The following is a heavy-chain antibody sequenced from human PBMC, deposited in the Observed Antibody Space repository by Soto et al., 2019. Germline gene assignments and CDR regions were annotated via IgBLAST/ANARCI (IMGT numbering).Heavy chain of an antibody. J-gene: IGHJ6*02. Sequence: ASVKVSCKASGFTFTSSAVQWVRQARGQRLEWIGWILVGSGNTNYAQKFQERVTITRDMSTSTAYMELSSLRSEDTAVYYCAAGSRTVTDYGMDVWGQGTTVTVSS. CDR3: AAGSRTVTDYGMDV. D-gene: IGHD4-4*01. CDR1: GFTFTSSA. CDR2: ILVGSGNT. V-gene: IGHV1-58*01.